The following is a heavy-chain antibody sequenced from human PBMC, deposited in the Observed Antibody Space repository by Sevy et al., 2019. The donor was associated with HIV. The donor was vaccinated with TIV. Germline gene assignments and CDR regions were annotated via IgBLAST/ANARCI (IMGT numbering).Heavy chain of an antibody. CDR1: GFTFSTYA. V-gene: IGHV3-23*01. CDR3: AKDVRHSGYNSSLAYDY. Sequence: GGSLRLSCAASGFTFSTYAMSWVRQAPGKGLEWVSAITSGGSTYYTDSVKGRFTISRDNSKNTLYLQMNSLRAEDTAIYYCAKDVRHSGYNSSLAYDYWGQGTLVTVS. CDR2: ITSGGST. J-gene: IGHJ4*02. D-gene: IGHD1-1*01.